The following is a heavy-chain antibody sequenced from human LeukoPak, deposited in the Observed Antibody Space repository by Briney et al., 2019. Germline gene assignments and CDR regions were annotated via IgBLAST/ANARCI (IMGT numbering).Heavy chain of an antibody. CDR2: ISGSGGST. CDR3: AKYIVGTMIVVEHYYYYGMDV. CDR1: GFTFSSYA. V-gene: IGHV3-23*01. J-gene: IGHJ6*02. Sequence: GGSLRLSCAASGFTFSSYAMSWVRQAPGKGLEWVSAISGSGGSTYYADSVKGRFTISRDNSKNTLYLQMNSLRAEDTAVYYCAKYIVGTMIVVEHYYYYGMDVWGQGTTVTVSS. D-gene: IGHD3-22*01.